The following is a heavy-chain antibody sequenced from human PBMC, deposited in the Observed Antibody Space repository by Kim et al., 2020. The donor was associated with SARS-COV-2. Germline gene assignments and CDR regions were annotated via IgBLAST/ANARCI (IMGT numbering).Heavy chain of an antibody. CDR2: MYSGGNT. CDR3: AMGQTSFTTGWYVDF. V-gene: IGHV3-53*05. CDR1: GFSVNSNF. Sequence: GGSLRLSCAASGFSVNSNFMTWVRQSEVKGLEWVSLMYSGGNTSYADSVKGGFTISRDISKNTLDLHMSSLRVEDKAIYYCAMGQTSFTTGWYVDFWG. D-gene: IGHD6-19*01. J-gene: IGHJ6*01.